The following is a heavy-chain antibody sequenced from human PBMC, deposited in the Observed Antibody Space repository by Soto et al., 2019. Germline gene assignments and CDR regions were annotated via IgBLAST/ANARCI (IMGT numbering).Heavy chain of an antibody. Sequence: SETLSLTCAVYCRYFSGYCWSWIRQPPGKGLEWIGELNHSGSTKYNPSLTSRVTISVDTAKNKFSLKLSPVPAADTAVYYFATGVTYGYPNVFGRNYNYGMDVWAQGTRVT. V-gene: IGHV4-34*01. J-gene: IGHJ6*02. D-gene: IGHD5-18*01. CDR3: ATGVTYGYPNVFGRNYNYGMDV. CDR2: LNHSGST. CDR1: CRYFSGYC.